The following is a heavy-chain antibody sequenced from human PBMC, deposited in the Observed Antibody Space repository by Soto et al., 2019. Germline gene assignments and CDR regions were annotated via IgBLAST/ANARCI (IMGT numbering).Heavy chain of an antibody. CDR3: ARDRRVVVAAASAGWFDP. CDR2: ISSSSSTI. V-gene: IGHV3-48*01. CDR1: GFTFSSYS. J-gene: IGHJ5*02. D-gene: IGHD2-15*01. Sequence: VQLVESGGGLVQPGGSLRLSCAASGFTFSSYSMNWVRQAPGKGLEWVSYISSSSSTIYYADSVKGRFTISRDNAKNSLYLQMNSLRAEDTAVYYCARDRRVVVAAASAGWFDPWGQGTLVTVSS.